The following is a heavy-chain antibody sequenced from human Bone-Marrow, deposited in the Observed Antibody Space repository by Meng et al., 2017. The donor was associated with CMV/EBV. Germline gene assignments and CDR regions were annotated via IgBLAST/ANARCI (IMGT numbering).Heavy chain of an antibody. CDR3: AAHHVTGDSSGYQDY. CDR2: IVVGSGNT. J-gene: IGHJ4*02. Sequence: PSVKVSCKASGFTFTSSAVQWVRQARGQRLEWIGWIVVGSGNTNYAQKFQERVTITRDMSTSTAYMELSSLRSEYTAVYYCAAHHVTGDSSGYQDYWGQGTLVTVSS. V-gene: IGHV1-58*01. D-gene: IGHD3-22*01. CDR1: GFTFTSSA.